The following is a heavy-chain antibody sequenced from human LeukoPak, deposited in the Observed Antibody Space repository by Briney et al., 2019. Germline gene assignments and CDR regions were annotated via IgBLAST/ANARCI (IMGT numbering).Heavy chain of an antibody. V-gene: IGHV3-30*18. J-gene: IGHJ4*02. CDR3: AKDPGGSSSDY. CDR2: ISYDGSNK. Sequence: GGSLRLCCAASGFTFSSYGMHWVRQAPGKGLEWVAVISYDGSNKYYADSVKGRFTISRDNSKNTLYLQMNSLRAEDTAVYYCAKDPGGSSSDYWGQGTLVTVSS. CDR1: GFTFSSYG. D-gene: IGHD1-26*01.